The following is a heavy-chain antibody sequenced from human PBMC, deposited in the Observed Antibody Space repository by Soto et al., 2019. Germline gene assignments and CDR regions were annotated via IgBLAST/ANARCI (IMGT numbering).Heavy chain of an antibody. D-gene: IGHD3-22*01. Sequence: GGSLRLSCVASGFTFSTHSINWVRQAPGKGLEWVSFISGSSGYIYYADSVKGRFTISRDNAKNSLYLQMNSLRAEDAAVYYCARGDNFYDSSGYYYWGQGTLVTVSS. CDR2: ISGSSGYI. J-gene: IGHJ4*02. CDR3: ARGDNFYDSSGYYY. V-gene: IGHV3-21*01. CDR1: GFTFSTHS.